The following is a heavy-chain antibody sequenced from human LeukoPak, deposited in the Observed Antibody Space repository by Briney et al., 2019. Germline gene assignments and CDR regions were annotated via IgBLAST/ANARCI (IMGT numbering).Heavy chain of an antibody. V-gene: IGHV3-30*18. D-gene: IGHD3-10*01. J-gene: IGHJ4*02. CDR2: ISYDGSNK. CDR3: AKEGRGGYGSGSYPDY. Sequence: PGGSLRLSCAASGFIFSTYGMHWVRQAPGKGLQWVVVISYDGSNKYYTDSVKGRFTISRDNSKKTLYLQMNSLRIEDTAVYYCAKEGRGGYGSGSYPDYWGQGTLVTVSS. CDR1: GFIFSTYG.